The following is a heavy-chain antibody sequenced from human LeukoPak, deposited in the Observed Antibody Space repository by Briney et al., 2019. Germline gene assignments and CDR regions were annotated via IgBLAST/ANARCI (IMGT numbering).Heavy chain of an antibody. Sequence: GGSLRLSCAATGFTFSSYGMHWVRQAPGKGLEWVAVISYDGSNKYYADSVKGRFTISRDNSKNTLYVQMNSLRAEDTAVHYCARGGRYDILKPLGYWGQGTLVTVSS. V-gene: IGHV3-30*03. J-gene: IGHJ4*02. CDR1: GFTFSSYG. CDR3: ARGGRYDILKPLGY. D-gene: IGHD3-9*01. CDR2: ISYDGSNK.